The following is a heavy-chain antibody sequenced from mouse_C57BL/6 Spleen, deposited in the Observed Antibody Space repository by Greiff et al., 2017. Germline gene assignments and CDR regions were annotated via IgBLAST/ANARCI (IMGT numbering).Heavy chain of an antibody. Sequence: EVQGVESGGGLVKPGGSLKLSCAASGFTFSSYAMSWVRQTPEKRLEWVATISDGGSYTYYPDNVKGRFTISRDNAKNNLYLQMSHLKSEDTAMYYCARDYYEGAMDYWGQGTSVTVSS. D-gene: IGHD1-1*01. V-gene: IGHV5-4*01. CDR2: ISDGGSYT. J-gene: IGHJ4*01. CDR1: GFTFSSYA. CDR3: ARDYYEGAMDY.